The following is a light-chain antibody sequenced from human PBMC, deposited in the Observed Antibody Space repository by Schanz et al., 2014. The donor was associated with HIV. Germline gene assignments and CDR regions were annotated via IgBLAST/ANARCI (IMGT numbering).Light chain of an antibody. CDR1: QTVSGNY. Sequence: EIVMTQSPATLSVSPGDRAILSCRVSQTVSGNYLAWYQQKRDQPPRLVIYATSTRAAGIPDRFSGSGSSTEFTLTISRLEPEDSAVYYCQQYGSSPTFGQGTRVEIK. V-gene: IGKV3-20*01. CDR2: ATS. J-gene: IGKJ1*01. CDR3: QQYGSSPT.